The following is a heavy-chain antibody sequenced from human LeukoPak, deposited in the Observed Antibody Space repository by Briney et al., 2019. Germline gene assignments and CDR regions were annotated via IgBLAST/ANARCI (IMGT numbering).Heavy chain of an antibody. J-gene: IGHJ3*02. D-gene: IGHD4-17*01. CDR3: ARTTAMTGAFDI. CDR2: INPNSGGT. Sequence: ASVKVSCKASGYTFTGYYMHWVRQAPGQGLEWMGRINPNSGGTNYAQKFQGRVTMTRDTSISTAYMELGRLRSDDTAVYYCARTTAMTGAFDIWGQGTMVTVSS. CDR1: GYTFTGYY. V-gene: IGHV1-2*06.